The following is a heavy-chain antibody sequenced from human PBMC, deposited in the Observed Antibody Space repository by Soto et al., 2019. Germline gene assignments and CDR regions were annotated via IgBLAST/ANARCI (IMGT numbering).Heavy chain of an antibody. D-gene: IGHD5-18*01. CDR3: ARGGYSYGPLDYYYYGMDV. V-gene: IGHV3-33*01. CDR2: IWYDGSNK. J-gene: IGHJ6*02. Sequence: LRLSCAASGFTFSSYGMHWVRQAPGKGLEWVAVIWYDGSNKYYADSVKGRFTISRDNSENTLYLQMNSLRAEDTAVYYCARGGYSYGPLDYYYYGMDVWGQGTTVTVSS. CDR1: GFTFSSYG.